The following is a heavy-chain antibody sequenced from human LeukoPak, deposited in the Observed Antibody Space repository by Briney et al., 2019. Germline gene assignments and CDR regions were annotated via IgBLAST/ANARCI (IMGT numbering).Heavy chain of an antibody. D-gene: IGHD5-18*01. J-gene: IGHJ4*02. V-gene: IGHV3-11*04. CDR2: ISGSGTDI. CDR3: ARTARHLDY. Sequence: PGGSLRLPCEASGFTFSDPYMCWIRQAPEKGLECLSYISGSGTDINYADSVRGRFTISRDNAKNLLYLQMNDLRVEDTAVYYCARTARHLDYWGQGTLVTVSS. CDR1: GFTFSDPY.